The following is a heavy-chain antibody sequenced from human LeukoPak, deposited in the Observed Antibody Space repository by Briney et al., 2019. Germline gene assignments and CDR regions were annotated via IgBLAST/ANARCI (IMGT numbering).Heavy chain of an antibody. CDR2: ISSSSSYI. J-gene: IGHJ4*02. V-gene: IGHV3-21*01. CDR3: ASWRIAAAGTYYFDY. D-gene: IGHD6-13*01. CDR1: GFTFSSYS. Sequence: GGSLRLSCAASGFTFSSYSMNWVRQAPGKGLEWVSSISSSSSYIYYADSVKGRFTISRDNSKNTLYLQMNSLRAEDTAVYYCASWRIAAAGTYYFDYWGQGTLVTVSS.